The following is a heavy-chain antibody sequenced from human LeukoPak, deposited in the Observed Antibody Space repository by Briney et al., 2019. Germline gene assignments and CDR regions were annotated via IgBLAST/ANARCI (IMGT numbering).Heavy chain of an antibody. Sequence: GGSLRLSCAASGFIFSDYSMHWVRQAPGKGLEWVAVIWYDGSNKYYADSVKGRFTISRDNSKNTLYLQMNSLRAEDTAVYYCARDLASPFPSYYYYYGMDVWGQGTTVTVSS. CDR2: IWYDGSNK. D-gene: IGHD2-2*01. J-gene: IGHJ6*02. CDR3: ARDLASPFPSYYYYYGMDV. CDR1: GFIFSDYS. V-gene: IGHV3-33*08.